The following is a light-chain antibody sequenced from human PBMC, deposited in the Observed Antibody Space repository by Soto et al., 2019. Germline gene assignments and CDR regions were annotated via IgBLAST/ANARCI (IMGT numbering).Light chain of an antibody. Sequence: EIVMTQSGSALSVSPGERATPSCRPSQSVSSNLAWYQQKPGQAPRLLIYDASNRATGIPARFSGGGSGTDFTLTISSLEPEDFAVYYCQQRSNWPPITFGQGTRLEI. V-gene: IGKV3-11*01. J-gene: IGKJ5*01. CDR1: QSVSSN. CDR2: DAS. CDR3: QQRSNWPPIT.